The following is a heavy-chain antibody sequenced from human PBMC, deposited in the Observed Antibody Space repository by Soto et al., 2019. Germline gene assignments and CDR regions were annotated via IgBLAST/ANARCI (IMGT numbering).Heavy chain of an antibody. CDR3: AKDGPWLDAPFDY. V-gene: IGHV3-23*01. CDR1: GFTFSSSA. D-gene: IGHD6-19*01. Sequence: GGSLRLSCTASGFTFSSSAMSWVRQAPGKGLEWVSISSASGGSTYHADSVKGRFSISRDNSKNTLYLQMTRLRTEDTAVYYCAKDGPWLDAPFDYWGQGALVTVPQ. J-gene: IGHJ4*02. CDR2: SSASGGST.